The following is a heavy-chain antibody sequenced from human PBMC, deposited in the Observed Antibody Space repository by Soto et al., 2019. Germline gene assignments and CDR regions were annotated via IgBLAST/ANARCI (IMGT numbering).Heavy chain of an antibody. CDR1: GFTFRSFT. CDR3: TRDASRDSSARGWFDP. D-gene: IGHD6-13*01. Sequence: PGGSLRLSCAASGFTFRSFTMNWVRQAPGKGLEWVSTISSNSAYIYYTDALRGRFTISRDNAKNSLHPQMNSLRAEDTAVCYCTRDASRDSSARGWFDPWGPGTLVTVSS. J-gene: IGHJ5*02. CDR2: ISSNSAYI. V-gene: IGHV3-21*01.